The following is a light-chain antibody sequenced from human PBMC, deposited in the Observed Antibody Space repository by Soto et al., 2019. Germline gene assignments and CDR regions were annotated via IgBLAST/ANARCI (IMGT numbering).Light chain of an antibody. V-gene: IGLV1-40*01. Sequence: QSVLTQPPSVSGAPGQRVTTSCTGSSPNIRAGYDVHWYQQLPGTAPKLLIYGNSNRPSGVPDRFSGSKSGTSASLAITGLQAEDEADYYCQSYDSSLSGFYVFGTGTKVTVL. CDR3: QSYDSSLSGFYV. CDR1: SPNIRAGYD. J-gene: IGLJ1*01. CDR2: GNS.